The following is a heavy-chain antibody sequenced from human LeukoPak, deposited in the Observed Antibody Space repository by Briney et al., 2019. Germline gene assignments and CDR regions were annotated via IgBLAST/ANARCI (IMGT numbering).Heavy chain of an antibody. J-gene: IGHJ4*02. CDR1: GYTFTSYY. D-gene: IGHD3-16*01. V-gene: IGHV1-46*01. Sequence: ASVKVSCKASGYTFTSYYMHWVRQAPGQGLEWMGIINPSGGSTSYAQKFQGRVTITRDTSASTAYMELSSLRSEDTAVYYCARGLYYDYVWGSYSGYFDYWGQGTLVTVSS. CDR3: ARGLYYDYVWGSYSGYFDY. CDR2: INPSGGST.